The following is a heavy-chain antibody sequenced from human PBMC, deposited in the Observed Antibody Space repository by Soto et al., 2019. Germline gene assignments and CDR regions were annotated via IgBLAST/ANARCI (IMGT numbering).Heavy chain of an antibody. V-gene: IGHV4-59*01. Sequence: SETLSLTCTVSGGSISSYYWSWILQPPGNGLEWIGYIYYSGSTNYNPALKSRVTISVDTSKNLCSVKVSSVAVADSAVYYCARGWSAVTTFDYWGQGTLVTVSS. J-gene: IGHJ4*02. CDR3: ARGWSAVTTFDY. CDR1: GGSISSYY. D-gene: IGHD4-17*01. CDR2: IYYSGST.